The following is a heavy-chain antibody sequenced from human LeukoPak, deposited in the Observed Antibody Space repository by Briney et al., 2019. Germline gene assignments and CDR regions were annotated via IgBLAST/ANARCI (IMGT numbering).Heavy chain of an antibody. V-gene: IGHV1-2*02. CDR1: GYTFTGYY. CDR2: INPNSGGT. Sequence: ASVKVSCKASGYTFTGYYTHWVRQAPGQGLEWMGWINPNSGGTNYAQKFQGRVTITRNTSISTAYMELSSLRSEDTAVYYCARVYDSSGYGDAFDIWGQGTMVTVSS. CDR3: ARVYDSSGYGDAFDI. J-gene: IGHJ3*02. D-gene: IGHD3-22*01.